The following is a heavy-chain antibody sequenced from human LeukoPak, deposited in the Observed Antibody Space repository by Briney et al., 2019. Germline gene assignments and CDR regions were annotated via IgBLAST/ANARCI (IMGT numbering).Heavy chain of an antibody. V-gene: IGHV4-34*01. D-gene: IGHD3-10*01. J-gene: IGHJ4*02. CDR3: ARCTMVRGVSDY. CDR2: INHSGST. CDR1: GGSFSGYY. Sequence: SETLSLTCAVYGGSFSGYYWSWIRQPPGKGLEWIGEINHSGSTNYNPSLKSRVTISVDTSKNQFSLKLSSVTAADTAVYYCARCTMVRGVSDYWGQGTLATVSS.